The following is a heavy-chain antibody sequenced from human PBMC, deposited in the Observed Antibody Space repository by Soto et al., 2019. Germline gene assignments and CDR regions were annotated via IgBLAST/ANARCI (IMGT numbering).Heavy chain of an antibody. V-gene: IGHV3-23*01. D-gene: IGHD5-18*01. CDR3: AKEGDTAMAPFDY. Sequence: GGSLRLCCAASGFTFSSYVMSWFRQAPGKGLEWVSAISGGGGSTYYADSVKGRFTISRDNSKNTLYLQMNSLRAEDTAVYYCAKEGDTAMAPFDYWGQGTLVTVSS. J-gene: IGHJ4*02. CDR2: ISGGGGST. CDR1: GFTFSSYV.